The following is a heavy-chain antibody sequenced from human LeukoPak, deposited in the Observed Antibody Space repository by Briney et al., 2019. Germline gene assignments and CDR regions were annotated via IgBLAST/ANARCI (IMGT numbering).Heavy chain of an antibody. CDR3: ASLGSAAVAGLGTDY. Sequence: SVKVSCKASGGTFSSYAISWVRQAPGQGLEWMGRIIPILGIANYAQKLQGRVTITADKSTSTAYMELSSLRSEDTAVYYCASLGSAAVAGLGTDYWGQGTLVTVSS. D-gene: IGHD6-19*01. J-gene: IGHJ4*02. V-gene: IGHV1-69*04. CDR2: IIPILGIA. CDR1: GGTFSSYA.